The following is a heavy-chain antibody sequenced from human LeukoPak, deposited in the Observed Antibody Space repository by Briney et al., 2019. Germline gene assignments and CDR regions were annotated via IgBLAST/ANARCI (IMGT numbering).Heavy chain of an antibody. CDR2: INPNSGGT. V-gene: IGHV1-2*02. D-gene: IGHD2-2*01. J-gene: IGHJ4*02. CDR3: ARDQRRYCSSTSCSVVY. CDR1: GYTFTGYY. Sequence: ASVKVSCKASGYTFTGYYMHWVRQAPGQGLELMGWINPNSGGTNYAQKFQGRVTMTRDTSISTAYMELSRLGSDDTAVYYCARDQRRYCSSTSCSVVYWGQGTLVTVSS.